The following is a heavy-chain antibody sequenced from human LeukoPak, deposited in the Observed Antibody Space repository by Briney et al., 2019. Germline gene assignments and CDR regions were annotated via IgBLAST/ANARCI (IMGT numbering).Heavy chain of an antibody. CDR1: GGSFSGYY. CDR3: ARGLGSSSWYLHYYYYYYMDV. J-gene: IGHJ6*03. D-gene: IGHD6-13*01. CDR2: INHSGST. V-gene: IGHV4-34*01. Sequence: SETLSLTCAVYGGSFSGYYWSWIRQPPGKGLEWIGEINHSGSTNYNPSLKGRVTISVDTSKNQFSLKLSSVTAADTAVYYCARGLGSSSWYLHYYYYYYMDVWGKGTTVTVSS.